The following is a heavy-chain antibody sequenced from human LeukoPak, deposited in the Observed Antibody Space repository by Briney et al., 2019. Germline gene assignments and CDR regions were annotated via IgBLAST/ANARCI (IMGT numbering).Heavy chain of an antibody. CDR2: IYTSGST. J-gene: IGHJ2*01. Sequence: SETLSLTRTVSGASISSYYWSWIRQPAGKGLEWIGRIYTSGSTNHNPSLKSRVTISVDKSKNQFSLKLSSVTAADTAVYYCARDKVANDYGDYVPYWYLDLCGRGTLVTVSS. CDR3: ARDKVANDYGDYVPYWYLDL. V-gene: IGHV4-4*07. CDR1: GASISSYY. D-gene: IGHD4-17*01.